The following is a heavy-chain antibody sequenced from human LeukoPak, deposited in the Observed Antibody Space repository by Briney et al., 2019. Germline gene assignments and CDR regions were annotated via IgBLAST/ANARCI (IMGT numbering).Heavy chain of an antibody. CDR2: ISGSGGST. CDR1: GFTFSSYA. D-gene: IGHD3-10*01. Sequence: GGSLRLSCAASGFTFSSYAMSWVRQAPGKGLEWVSAISGSGGSTYYADSVKGRSTISRDNSKNTLYLQMNSLRAEDTAVYYCAKPSAFGSGSYYWYYFDYWGQGTLSPSPQ. V-gene: IGHV3-23*01. J-gene: IGHJ4*02. CDR3: AKPSAFGSGSYYWYYFDY.